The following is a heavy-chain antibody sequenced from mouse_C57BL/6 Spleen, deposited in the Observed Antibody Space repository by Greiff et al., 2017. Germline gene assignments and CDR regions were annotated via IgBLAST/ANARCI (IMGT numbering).Heavy chain of an antibody. CDR1: GYSITSGYY. V-gene: IGHV3-6*01. D-gene: IGHD3-3*01. J-gene: IGHJ3*01. CDR3: ARGGTWAWFAY. Sequence: EVKLMESGPGLVKPSQSLSLTCSVTGYSITSGYYWNWIRQFPGNKLEWMGYISYDGSNNYNPSLKNQTTITRDTSKNQFFLKLNSVTTEDTATYYGARGGTWAWFAYWGQGTLVTVSA. CDR2: ISYDGSN.